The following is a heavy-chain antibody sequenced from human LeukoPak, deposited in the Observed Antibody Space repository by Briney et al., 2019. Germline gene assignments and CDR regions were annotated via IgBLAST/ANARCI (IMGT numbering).Heavy chain of an antibody. CDR1: GYTFTGYY. CDR3: LRGFDY. D-gene: IGHD3-10*01. V-gene: IGHV1-2*06. J-gene: IGHJ4*02. CDR2: IKPFTGGT. Sequence: ASVKVSCKASGYTFTGYYLHWVRQAPGQGLEWMGRIKPFTGGTNYAQKFQGRVTLTRDTSISTAHMELSSLTSDDTAVYYCLRGFDYWGQGTLVSVSS.